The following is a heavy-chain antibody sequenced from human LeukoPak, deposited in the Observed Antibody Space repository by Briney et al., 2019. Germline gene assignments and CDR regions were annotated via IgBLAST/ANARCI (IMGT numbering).Heavy chain of an antibody. V-gene: IGHV4-4*02. D-gene: IGHD4-17*01. CDR3: ARVSGLKRTVTDAFDI. CDR1: GGSISSSNW. Sequence: TASGTLSLTCAGSGGSISSSNWWSWVRQPPGKGLEWIGEIYHSGSTNYNPSLKSRVTISVDKSKNQFSLNLSSVTAADTAVYYCARVSGLKRTVTDAFDIWGQGTMVTVSS. J-gene: IGHJ3*02. CDR2: IYHSGST.